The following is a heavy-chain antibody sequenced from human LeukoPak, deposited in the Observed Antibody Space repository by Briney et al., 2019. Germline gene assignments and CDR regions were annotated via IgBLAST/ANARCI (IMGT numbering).Heavy chain of an antibody. V-gene: IGHV1-18*01. D-gene: IGHD2-2*01. CDR1: RYTVTSYG. CDR2: ISAYNGNT. Sequence: ASVKVSCKASRYTVTSYGISWVRQAPGQGLEWMGWISAYNGNTNYAQKLKGRVTMTTDTSTSTAYMELRSLRSDDTAVYYCARDFEYQLLSSYWGQGTLVTVSS. CDR3: ARDFEYQLLSSY. J-gene: IGHJ4*02.